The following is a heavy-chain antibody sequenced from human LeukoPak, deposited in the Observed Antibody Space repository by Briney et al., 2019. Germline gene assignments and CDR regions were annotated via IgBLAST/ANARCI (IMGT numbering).Heavy chain of an antibody. D-gene: IGHD2-2*01. Sequence: PGGSLRLSCSASGFTFSSYAMHWVRQAPGKGLKHVSTISSNGGSTYYADSVKGRFTISRDNSKNTLYLQMNSLRAEDTAVYYCARDYCSSTSCYDYYFDYWGQGTLVTVSS. CDR3: ARDYCSSTSCYDYYFDY. J-gene: IGHJ4*02. CDR2: ISSNGGST. V-gene: IGHV3-64*04. CDR1: GFTFSSYA.